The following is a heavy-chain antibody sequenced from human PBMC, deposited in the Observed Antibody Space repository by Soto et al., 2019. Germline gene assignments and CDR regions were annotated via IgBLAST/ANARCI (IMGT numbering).Heavy chain of an antibody. CDR1: GGDLTNSG. D-gene: IGHD1-26*01. J-gene: IGHJ5*01. CDR3: AKEAGAGFES. CDR2: IFPLLAMV. V-gene: IGHV1-69*04. Sequence: QVNLVQSGAEMKKSGSSVKVSCKVSGGDLTNSGISWVRQAPGQGLEWMGGIFPLLAMVDYSQKFQGRVTITADESTNTAYMDLGSLRSEDTAVYYCAKEAGAGFESWGQGTLVIVSS.